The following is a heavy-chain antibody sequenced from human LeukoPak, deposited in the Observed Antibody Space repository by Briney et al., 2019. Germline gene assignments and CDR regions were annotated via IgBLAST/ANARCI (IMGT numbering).Heavy chain of an antibody. J-gene: IGHJ6*04. CDR1: GGSFSGYY. V-gene: IGHV4-34*01. CDR3: ARPRITMVRGYGMDV. D-gene: IGHD3-10*01. Sequence: PSETLSLICAVYGGSFSGYYWSWIRQPPGKGLEWIGEINHSGSTNYNPSLKSRVTISVDTSKNQFSLKLNSVTAADTAVYYCARPRITMVRGYGMDVWGKGTTVTVSS. CDR2: INHSGST.